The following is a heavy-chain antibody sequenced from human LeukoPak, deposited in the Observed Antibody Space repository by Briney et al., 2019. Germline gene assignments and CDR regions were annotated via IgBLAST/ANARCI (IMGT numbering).Heavy chain of an antibody. CDR3: ARSVAAEYFDY. J-gene: IGHJ4*02. V-gene: IGHV4-59*01. CDR2: IYYSGST. Sequence: SETLSLTCTVSGGSLSSYYWSWLRQPPGKGLEWIGYIYYSGSTNYNPSLLKSRVTISVDTSKNQFSLKVSSVTAADTAVYYCARSVAAEYFDYWGQGNLVTVSS. CDR1: GGSLSSYY. D-gene: IGHD6-25*01.